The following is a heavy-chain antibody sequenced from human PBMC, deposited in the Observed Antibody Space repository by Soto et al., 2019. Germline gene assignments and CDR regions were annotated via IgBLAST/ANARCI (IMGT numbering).Heavy chain of an antibody. CDR3: AKFRMGQLVSSPNYYYYYGMDV. CDR1: GFTFSSYA. V-gene: IGHV3-23*01. D-gene: IGHD6-6*01. J-gene: IGHJ6*02. Sequence: EVQLLESGGGLVQPGGSLRLSCAASGFTFSSYAMSWVRQAPGKGLEWVSAISGRGGSTYYADSVKGRFTISRDNSKNTLYLQMNSLRAEDTAVYYCAKFRMGQLVSSPNYYYYYGMDVWGQGTTVTVSS. CDR2: ISGRGGST.